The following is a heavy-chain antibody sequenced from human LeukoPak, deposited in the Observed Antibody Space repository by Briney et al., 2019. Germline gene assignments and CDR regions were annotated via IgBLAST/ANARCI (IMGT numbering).Heavy chain of an antibody. V-gene: IGHV4-34*01. CDR2: INHSGST. CDR3: ARHRGPLPSQLDYFQH. Sequence: SETLSLTCAVYGGSFSGYYWSWIRQPPGKGLEWIGEINHSGSTNYNPSLKSRVTISVDTSKNQFSLKLSSVTAADTAVYYCARHRGPLPSQLDYFQHWGQGTLVTVSS. J-gene: IGHJ1*01. CDR1: GGSFSGYY. D-gene: IGHD6-6*01.